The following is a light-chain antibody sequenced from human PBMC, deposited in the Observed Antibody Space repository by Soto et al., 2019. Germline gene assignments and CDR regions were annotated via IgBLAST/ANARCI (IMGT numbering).Light chain of an antibody. CDR1: LTISNNF. CDR2: GAS. J-gene: IGKJ1*01. CDR3: QQYYSSPLT. V-gene: IGKV3-20*01. Sequence: EIVLTQSACTLSLSPGEGATLSCGASLTISNNFIAWYQQRDGQAPRLVIYGASTRATGIPDRFSASGYGTDFNLTISRLETEDFAVYFCQQYYSSPLTFGQGTKVDIK.